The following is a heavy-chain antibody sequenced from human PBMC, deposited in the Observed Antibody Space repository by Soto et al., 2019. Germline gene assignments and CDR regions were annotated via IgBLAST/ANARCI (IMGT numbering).Heavy chain of an antibody. J-gene: IGHJ3*02. CDR3: SQLLWFRELAGFDI. Sequence: EVQLLESGGGLVQPGGSLRLSCAASGFTFSSYAMSWVRQAPGKGLEWVSAISGSGGITHYADSVKGRFTISRDNSKNTLYLQMNSLRAEDTAVYYCSQLLWFRELAGFDIWGQGTMVTVSS. D-gene: IGHD3-10*01. V-gene: IGHV3-23*01. CDR2: ISGSGGIT. CDR1: GFTFSSYA.